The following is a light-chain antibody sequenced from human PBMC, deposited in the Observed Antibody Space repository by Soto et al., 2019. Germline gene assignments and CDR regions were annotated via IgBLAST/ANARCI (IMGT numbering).Light chain of an antibody. Sequence: ESMLTQSPGTLSLSQGERAPLSCRASRSVSSRYITWYQQKPGQATRLLIYGASIRATGIPDRFSGSGSGTDFTLTISRLEPEDFAVYYCQQFGESPPAFTFGQGTKLEI. CDR2: GAS. CDR3: QQFGESPPAFT. J-gene: IGKJ2*01. V-gene: IGKV3-20*01. CDR1: RSVSSRY.